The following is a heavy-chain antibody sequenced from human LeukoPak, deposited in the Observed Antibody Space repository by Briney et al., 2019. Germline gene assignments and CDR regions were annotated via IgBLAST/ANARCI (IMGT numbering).Heavy chain of an antibody. D-gene: IGHD3-22*01. J-gene: IGHJ4*02. CDR1: GFTFSSYA. CDR2: ISGSGDNT. Sequence: GGSLRPSCAASGFTFSSYAMSWVRQVPGKGLEWVSVISGSGDNTYYADSVKGRFTISRDNSKNTLYLQMSSLRAGDTAVYYCAKSSYYDSSGYYREYYFDYWGQGTLVTVSS. CDR3: AKSSYYDSSGYYREYYFDY. V-gene: IGHV3-23*01.